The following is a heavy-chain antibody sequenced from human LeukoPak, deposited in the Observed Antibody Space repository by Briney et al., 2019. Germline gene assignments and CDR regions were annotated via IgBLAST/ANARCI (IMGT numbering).Heavy chain of an antibody. CDR3: ARLLNYDDLDY. J-gene: IGHJ4*02. CDR1: GYSFTNYW. D-gene: IGHD3-22*01. V-gene: IGHV5-51*01. CDR2: IYPGDSDT. Sequence: GESLKISCKGSGYSFTNYWIGRVRQMPAKGREWMGIIYPGDSDTRYSPSFQGQVTISADKSIITAYLQWSSLKASDTAMYYCARLLNYDDLDYWGQGTLVTVSS.